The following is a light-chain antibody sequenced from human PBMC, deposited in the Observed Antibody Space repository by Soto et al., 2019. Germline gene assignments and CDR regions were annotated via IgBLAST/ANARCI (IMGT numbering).Light chain of an antibody. CDR2: EVS. CDR3: SSSTGSSTLV. J-gene: IGLJ3*02. V-gene: IGLV2-14*01. CDR1: SSDVGGYNY. Sequence: QSALTQPASVSGSPGQSITISCTGSSSDVGGYNYVSWYQQHPGKAPKVMIYEVSNRPSGVSNRFSGSKSGNTAPLTISGLQAEDEADYYCSSSTGSSTLVFGGGTKLTVL.